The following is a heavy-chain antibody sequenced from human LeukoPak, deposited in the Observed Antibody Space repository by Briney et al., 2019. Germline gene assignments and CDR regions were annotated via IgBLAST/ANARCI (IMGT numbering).Heavy chain of an antibody. V-gene: IGHV4-59*01. CDR1: GGSISSYY. CDR2: IYYGGIT. J-gene: IGHJ4*02. D-gene: IGHD1-1*01. CDR3: ARALGTY. Sequence: SETLSLTCTVSGGSISSYYWSWIRQPPGKGLEWIGDIYYGGITNYNPSLKSRVTISLDTSKNQFSLKLSSVTAADTAVYCCARALGTYWGEGTLVTVSS.